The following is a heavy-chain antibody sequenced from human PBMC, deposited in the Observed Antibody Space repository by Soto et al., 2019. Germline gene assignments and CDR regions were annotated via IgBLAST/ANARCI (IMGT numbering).Heavy chain of an antibody. V-gene: IGHV4-59*01. CDR3: ARGDSDLAVSEAAY. J-gene: IGHJ1*01. Sequence: QMKMQESGPRLGKPSETLSLTCTVSGASITDSYWSWIRQPPEKGLEWIGYFYFSGVATYNPSLKSRATMSRDTSKNEFSLKLTSVTAADTAIYYCARGDSDLAVSEAAYWGQGTLVTVSS. CDR2: FYFSGVA. CDR1: GASITDSY. D-gene: IGHD2-15*01.